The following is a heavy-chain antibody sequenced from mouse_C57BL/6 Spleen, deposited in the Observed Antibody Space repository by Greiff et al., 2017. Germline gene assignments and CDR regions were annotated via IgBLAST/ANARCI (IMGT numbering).Heavy chain of an antibody. CDR2: INYDGSST. D-gene: IGHD2-5*01. CDR3: ARVSNYRYFDD. CDR1: GFTFSDYY. J-gene: IGHJ2*01. V-gene: IGHV5-16*01. Sequence: EVHLVESEGGLVQPGSSMKLSCTASGFTFSDYYMAWVRQVPDKGLEWVANINYDGSSTYYLDSLKSRFILSRDNAKNILYLQMSSMKSEDTATYICARVSNYRYFDDWGQGTTVTVSS.